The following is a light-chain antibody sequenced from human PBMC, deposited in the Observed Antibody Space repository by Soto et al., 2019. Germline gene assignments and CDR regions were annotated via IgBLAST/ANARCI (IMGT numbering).Light chain of an antibody. CDR3: KSYAGSNTYV. J-gene: IGLJ1*01. Sequence: QSALTQPPSASGSPGQSVTISCTGTKNDIGLYDFVSWYQHHPGKAPRLIIYEVVQRPSGVPDRFSGSKSGNTASLTVSGLQAADEADYFCKSYAGSNTYVFGSGIEVTVL. CDR1: KNDIGLYDF. CDR2: EVV. V-gene: IGLV2-8*01.